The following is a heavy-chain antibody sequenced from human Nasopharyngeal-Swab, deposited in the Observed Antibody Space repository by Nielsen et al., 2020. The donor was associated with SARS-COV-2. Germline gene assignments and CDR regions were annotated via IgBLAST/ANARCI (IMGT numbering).Heavy chain of an antibody. CDR1: GFTFSSYW. CDR3: AWSSPPSDY. CDR2: IKQDGSEK. V-gene: IGHV3-7*03. D-gene: IGHD2-2*01. Sequence: GESLKISCAASGFTFSSYWMSWVRQAPGKGLEWVVNIKQDGSEKYYVDSVKGRFTISRDNAKNSLYLQMNSLRAEDTAVYYCAWSSPPSDYWGQGTLVTVSS. J-gene: IGHJ4*02.